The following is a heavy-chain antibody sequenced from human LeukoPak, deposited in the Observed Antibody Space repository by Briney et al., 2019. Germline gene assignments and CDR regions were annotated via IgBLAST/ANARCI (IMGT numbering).Heavy chain of an antibody. J-gene: IGHJ4*02. CDR2: MNPNSGNT. D-gene: IGHD2-15*01. V-gene: IGHV1-8*01. CDR1: GYTFTSYD. Sequence: ASVKVSCKASGYTFTSYDINWVRQATGQGLEWMGWMNPNSGNTGFAQKFQGRVTMTRNSSITTAYMELSSLRSEDTAVYYCARRHGRCSDGSCYYPDYWGQGTLVTVSS. CDR3: ARRHGRCSDGSCYYPDY.